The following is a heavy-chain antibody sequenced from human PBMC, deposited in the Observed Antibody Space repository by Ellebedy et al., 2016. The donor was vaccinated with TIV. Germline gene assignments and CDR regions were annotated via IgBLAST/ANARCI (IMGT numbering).Heavy chain of an antibody. J-gene: IGHJ5*02. Sequence: MPSETLSLTCTVSGGSISSGGYYRSWIRQHPGKGLEWIGYIYYSGSTYYNPSLKSRVTISVDTSKNQFSLKLSSVTAADTAVYYCATGYCSGGSCYYLSWFDPWGQGTLVTVSS. D-gene: IGHD2-15*01. V-gene: IGHV4-31*03. CDR3: ATGYCSGGSCYYLSWFDP. CDR1: GGSISSGGYY. CDR2: IYYSGST.